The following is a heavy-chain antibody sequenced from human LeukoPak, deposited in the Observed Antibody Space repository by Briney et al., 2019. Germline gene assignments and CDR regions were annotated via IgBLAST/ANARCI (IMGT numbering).Heavy chain of an antibody. CDR2: ISYDGSNK. J-gene: IGHJ4*02. CDR3: AKARGYYDSSGYSPFDY. V-gene: IGHV3-30*18. Sequence: GRSLRLSCAASGFTFSSYGMHWVRQAPGKGLEWVAVISYDGSNKYYADSVKGRFTISRDNSKDTLYLQMNSLRAEDTAVYYCAKARGYYDSSGYSPFDYWGQGTLVTVSS. CDR1: GFTFSSYG. D-gene: IGHD3-22*01.